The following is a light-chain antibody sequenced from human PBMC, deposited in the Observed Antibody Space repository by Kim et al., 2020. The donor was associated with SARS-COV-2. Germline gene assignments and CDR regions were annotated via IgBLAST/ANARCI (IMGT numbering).Light chain of an antibody. V-gene: IGLV6-57*04. J-gene: IGLJ2*01. CDR2: EDN. Sequence: NFMLTQPHSVSESPGKTVTISCTRSSGSIASNYVQWYQLRPGSAPTTVIYEDNQRPSGVPDRFSGSIDSSSNSPSLTISGLKTEDEADYYCQSYDSSNPVVFGGGTQLTVL. CDR3: QSYDSSNPVV. CDR1: SGSIASNY.